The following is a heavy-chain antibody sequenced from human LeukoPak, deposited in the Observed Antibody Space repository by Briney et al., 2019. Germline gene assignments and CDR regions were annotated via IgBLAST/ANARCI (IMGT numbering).Heavy chain of an antibody. CDR2: IWYDGSNK. V-gene: IGHV3-33*01. J-gene: IGHJ4*02. D-gene: IGHD3-10*01. CDR3: ARVLLFGDY. CDR1: GFTVSSYG. Sequence: GRSLRLSCAASGFTVSSYGMHWVRQAPGMGLEGLAVIWYDGSNKYYADSGKGRFTIARDNSKNTLYLQMNSLRAKDTAVYYCARVLLFGDYWGQGTLVTVSS.